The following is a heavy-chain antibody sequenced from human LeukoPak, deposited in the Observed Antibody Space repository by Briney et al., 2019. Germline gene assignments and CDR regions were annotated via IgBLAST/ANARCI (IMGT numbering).Heavy chain of an antibody. CDR3: AVNQISYYGMDV. V-gene: IGHV1-58*02. CDR1: GSTFTSSA. D-gene: IGHD1-14*01. CDR2: IVVGSGNT. Sequence: SVKVSCKASGSTFTSSAMQWVRQARGQRLEWLGWIVVGSGNTNYAQKFQERVTITRDMSTSTAYMELSSLRSEDTALYYCAVNQISYYGMDVWGQGTTVTVSS. J-gene: IGHJ6*02.